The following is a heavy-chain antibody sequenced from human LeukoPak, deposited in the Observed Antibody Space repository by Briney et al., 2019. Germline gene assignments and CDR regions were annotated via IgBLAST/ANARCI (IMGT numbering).Heavy chain of an antibody. Sequence: PGGSLRLSCAASGFTFSSYWMSWVRQAPGKGLEWVSGISGSGDSTYYADSVKSRFTISRDNSKNTLYLQMNSLRAEDTAVYYCAKALVVVIARHAFDFWGQGTMVTVSS. CDR1: GFTFSSYW. D-gene: IGHD2-21*01. J-gene: IGHJ3*01. CDR3: AKALVVVIARHAFDF. V-gene: IGHV3-23*01. CDR2: ISGSGDST.